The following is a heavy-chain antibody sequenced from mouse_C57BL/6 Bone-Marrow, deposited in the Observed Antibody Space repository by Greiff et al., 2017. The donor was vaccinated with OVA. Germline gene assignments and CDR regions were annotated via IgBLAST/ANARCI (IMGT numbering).Heavy chain of an antibody. J-gene: IGHJ1*03. CDR2: IPTLLGHT. V-gene: IGHV1-81*01. CDR3: ASIYYEYFDV. Sequence: QVQLQQSGAELARPGASVKLSCKASGYTFRREGISWVKQRHAPRIEWIGEIPTLLGHTYHNEKFKGKATLTADKSSSTAYMELRSLTSEDSAGYFCASIYYEYFDVWGTGTTVTVSS. D-gene: IGHD2-4*01. CDR1: GYTFRREG.